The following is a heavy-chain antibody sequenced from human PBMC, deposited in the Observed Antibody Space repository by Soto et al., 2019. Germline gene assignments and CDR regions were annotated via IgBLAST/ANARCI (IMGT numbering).Heavy chain of an antibody. CDR2: ISSSGSTI. CDR1: GFTFSDYY. V-gene: IGHV3-11*01. Sequence: GGSLRLSCAASGFTFSDYYMSWIRQAPGKGLEWVSYISSSGSTIYYADSVKGRFTISRDNAKNSLYLQMNSLRAEDTAVYYCARVIRASVGFWSGYDNNWFDPWGQGTLVTVSS. J-gene: IGHJ5*02. CDR3: ARVIRASVGFWSGYDNNWFDP. D-gene: IGHD3-3*01.